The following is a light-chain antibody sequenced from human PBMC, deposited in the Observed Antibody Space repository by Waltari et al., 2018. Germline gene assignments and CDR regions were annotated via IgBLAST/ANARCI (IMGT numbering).Light chain of an antibody. Sequence: IQMTQSPSSLSASVGDIITITCRARRGIDNYLAWFQQQPGKAPQSLIYAASTWQSGVPSKVRGSGFGTDDPPTSNGLQPEDFATYVCQQYDRYPHTFGQGNRLEVK. CDR3: QQYDRYPHT. CDR2: AAS. V-gene: IGKV1-16*02. J-gene: IGKJ2*01. CDR1: RGIDNY.